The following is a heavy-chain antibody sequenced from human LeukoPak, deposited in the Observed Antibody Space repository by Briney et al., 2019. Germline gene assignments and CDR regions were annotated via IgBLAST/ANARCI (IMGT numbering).Heavy chain of an antibody. CDR2: IYYTGTT. D-gene: IGHD3-3*01. CDR3: ARDRGRHYDFSDAFDI. CDR1: GGSLRSYS. V-gene: IGHV4-59*01. Sequence: PSETLSLTCIVSGGSLRSYSWSWIRQSPGKGLEWIGYIYYTGTTNHNPTLKSRVTISLDRSKNQFSLNLTSVTSADTAVYYCARDRGRHYDFSDAFDIWGQGTMVTVSS. J-gene: IGHJ3*02.